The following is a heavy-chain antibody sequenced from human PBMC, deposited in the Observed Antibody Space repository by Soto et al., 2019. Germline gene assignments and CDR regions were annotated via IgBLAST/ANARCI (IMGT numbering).Heavy chain of an antibody. CDR2: LNAGNSNR. D-gene: IGHD3-16*02. CDR3: ARGYDFVWGSYRSDAFDI. Sequence: VQLVQSGAEVKKPGASVKVSCKASGYTFTNNAIHWVRQAPGQRLEWLGWLNAGNSNREYSQKFQGRIIMTKDTSASTAYMELISLISEDTAVYYCARGYDFVWGSYRSDAFDIWGQGTMVTVSS. V-gene: IGHV1-3*01. J-gene: IGHJ3*02. CDR1: GYTFTNNA.